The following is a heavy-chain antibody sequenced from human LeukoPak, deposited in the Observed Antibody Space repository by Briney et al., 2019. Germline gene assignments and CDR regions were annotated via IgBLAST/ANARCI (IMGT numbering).Heavy chain of an antibody. D-gene: IGHD5-18*01. CDR1: GYGFSSYW. J-gene: IGHJ5*02. Sequence: GESLKISCKGSGYGFSSYWIGWVRQMPGKGLEWMGIIYPGDSDTRYSPSFQGQVTISADKSISTAFLQWSGLKASDTAMYYCARRGYLNWFDPWGQGTLVTVSS. CDR2: IYPGDSDT. CDR3: ARRGYLNWFDP. V-gene: IGHV5-51*01.